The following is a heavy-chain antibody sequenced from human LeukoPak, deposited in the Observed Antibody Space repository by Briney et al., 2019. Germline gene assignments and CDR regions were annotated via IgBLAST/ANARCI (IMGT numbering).Heavy chain of an antibody. Sequence: SETLSLTCTVSSGSISSSSYYWGWIRQPPGKGLEWIGSIYYSGSTYYNPSLKSRVTISVDTSKNQFSLKLSSVTAADTAVYYCARGGFGKALHAFDIWGQGTMVTVSS. V-gene: IGHV4-39*07. J-gene: IGHJ3*02. CDR2: IYYSGST. CDR1: SGSISSSSYY. D-gene: IGHD3-10*01. CDR3: ARGGFGKALHAFDI.